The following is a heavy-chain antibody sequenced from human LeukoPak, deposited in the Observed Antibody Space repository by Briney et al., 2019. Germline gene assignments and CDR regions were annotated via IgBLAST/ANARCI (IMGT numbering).Heavy chain of an antibody. D-gene: IGHD1-26*01. Sequence: PGGSLRLSCAASGLTFSTCNMNWVRQAPGKGLEWVSSISSSSNYIYYADSVKGRFTISRDNAKNSLYLQMNSLRAEDTDVYYCARDVGASAPDAFDIWGQGTMVTVSS. V-gene: IGHV3-21*01. CDR2: ISSSSNYI. CDR1: GLTFSTCN. J-gene: IGHJ3*02. CDR3: ARDVGASAPDAFDI.